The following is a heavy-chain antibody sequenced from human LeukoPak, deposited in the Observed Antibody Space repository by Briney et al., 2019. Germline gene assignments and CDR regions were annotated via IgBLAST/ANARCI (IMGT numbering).Heavy chain of an antibody. V-gene: IGHV5-51*01. Sequence: GDSLKISCKGPGYSFTSYWFGGLRKMPGKGLRWMGIIYLGESATSYRPSFKGQVTISDEKSISTAYLQWTGWEPWAPAMYYVARQALGIAETDLLENSGHGALVTVSS. CDR2: IYLGESAT. J-gene: IGHJ4*01. CDR1: GYSFTSYW. D-gene: IGHD1-7*01. CDR3: ARQALGIAETDLLEN.